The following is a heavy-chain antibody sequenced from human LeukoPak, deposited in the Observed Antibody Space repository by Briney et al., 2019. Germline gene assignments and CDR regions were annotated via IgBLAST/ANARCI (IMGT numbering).Heavy chain of an antibody. V-gene: IGHV3-33*01. Sequence: PGGSLRLSCAASGFTFSSYGMHWVRQAPGKGLEWVAVIWYDGSNKYNADSVKGRFPISRDNSKNTLYLQMNSLRAEDTAVYYCAREGITGTDFTFDYWGQGTLVTVSS. CDR2: IWYDGSNK. CDR1: GFTFSSYG. J-gene: IGHJ4*02. CDR3: AREGITGTDFTFDY. D-gene: IGHD1-7*01.